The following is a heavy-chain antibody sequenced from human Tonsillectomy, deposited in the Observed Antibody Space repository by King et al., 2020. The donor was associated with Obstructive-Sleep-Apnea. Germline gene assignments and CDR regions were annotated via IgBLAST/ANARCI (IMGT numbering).Heavy chain of an antibody. Sequence: VQLVESVGGLVQPGGFLRLSCAASGFTFSWDAMRWVRQAPGNGLEWVCAIICCVGRPFLADALQGRFTISSYNSKNTLDLQMNSLSAEDTAVYYCAKDSPPDYYDSKGWFDPWGQGTLVTVSS. J-gene: IGHJ5*02. CDR3: AKDSPPDYYDSKGWFDP. CDR1: GFTFSWDA. V-gene: IGHV3-23*04. D-gene: IGHD3-22*01. CDR2: IICCVGRP.